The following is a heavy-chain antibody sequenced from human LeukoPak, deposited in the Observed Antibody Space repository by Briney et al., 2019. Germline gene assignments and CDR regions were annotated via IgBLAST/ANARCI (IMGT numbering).Heavy chain of an antibody. CDR2: IKQDGSEK. D-gene: IGHD6-19*01. J-gene: IGHJ4*02. CDR3: ARVNSSGWYGEDY. CDR1: GFTFSSYW. Sequence: GGSLRLSCAASGFTFSSYWMSWVRQAPGKGLEWVANIKQDGSEKYYVDSVKGRFTISRDNAKNSLYLQMNSLRTEDTAVYYCARVNSSGWYGEDYWGQGTLVTVSS. V-gene: IGHV3-7*01.